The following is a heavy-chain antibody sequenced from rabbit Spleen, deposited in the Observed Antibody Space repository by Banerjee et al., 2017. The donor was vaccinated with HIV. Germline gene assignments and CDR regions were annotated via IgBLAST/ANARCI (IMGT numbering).Heavy chain of an antibody. CDR2: IDVTKNGGT. Sequence: QSLEESGGGLVQPEGSLALTCKASGFSFNSNYYMCWVRQAPGKGLEWIACIDVTKNGGTYYTTWAKGRFTISRTSSTTVTLQMTSLTAADTATYFCARDAAGREDFNLWGQGTLVTVS. V-gene: IGHV1S40*01. J-gene: IGHJ4*01. CDR3: ARDAAGREDFNL. CDR1: GFSFNSNYY. D-gene: IGHD4-2*01.